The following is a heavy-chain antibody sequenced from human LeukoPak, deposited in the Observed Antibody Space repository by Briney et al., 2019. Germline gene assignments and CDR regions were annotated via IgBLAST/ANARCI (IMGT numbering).Heavy chain of an antibody. CDR2: INHSGST. Sequence: SETLPLTCAVYGGSFSGYYWSWIRQPPGKGLEWIGEINHSGSTNYNPSLKSRVTISVDTSKNQFSLKLSSVTAADTAVYYCARTSSSYDSSGYYLNPFDYWGQGTLVTVSS. J-gene: IGHJ4*02. V-gene: IGHV4-34*01. CDR3: ARTSSSYDSSGYYLNPFDY. CDR1: GGSFSGYY. D-gene: IGHD3-22*01.